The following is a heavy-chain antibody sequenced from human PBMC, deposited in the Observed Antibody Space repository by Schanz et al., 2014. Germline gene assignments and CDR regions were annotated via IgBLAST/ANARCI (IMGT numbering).Heavy chain of an antibody. V-gene: IGHV3-30*04. CDR2: ISYDGTNK. CDR1: GFTFSSYT. D-gene: IGHD1-26*01. J-gene: IGHJ4*02. CDR3: ARGARQYSGSYSPSDY. Sequence: QVQLVESGGGVVQPGRSLRLSCAASGFTFSSYTMHWVRQAPGTGLEWVAVISYDGTNKYYADSVKGRFTISRDNSKNTLYLQMNSLRAEDTAVYYCARGARQYSGSYSPSDYWGQGTLVTVSS.